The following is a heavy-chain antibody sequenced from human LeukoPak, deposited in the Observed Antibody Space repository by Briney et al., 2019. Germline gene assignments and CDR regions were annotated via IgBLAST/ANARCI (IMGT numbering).Heavy chain of an antibody. CDR3: ARGPDSSTYYYFY. CDR2: IIPIFGTA. V-gene: IGHV1-69*06. D-gene: IGHD3-22*01. J-gene: IGHJ4*02. CDR1: GGTFSSRA. Sequence: GASVKVSCKASGGTFSSRAISWVRQAPGQGLEWRGGIIPIFGTANYAQKFQGKVTITADRSTSTVYMALSSLRSEDTAVYYCARGPDSSTYYYFYWGQGTLVTVSS.